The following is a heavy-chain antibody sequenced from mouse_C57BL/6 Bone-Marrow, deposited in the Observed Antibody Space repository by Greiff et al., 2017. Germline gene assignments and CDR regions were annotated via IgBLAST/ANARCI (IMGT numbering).Heavy chain of an antibody. D-gene: IGHD1-1*01. J-gene: IGHJ4*01. CDR1: GYTFTSYG. CDR3: ARRGCGSNSSYAMDY. V-gene: IGHV1-81*01. Sequence: QVQLKESGAELARPGASVKLSCKASGYTFTSYGISWVKQRTGQGLEWIGEIYPRSGNTYYNEKFKGKATLTADKSSSTAYMELRSLTSEDSAVYFCARRGCGSNSSYAMDYWGQGTSVTVSS. CDR2: IYPRSGNT.